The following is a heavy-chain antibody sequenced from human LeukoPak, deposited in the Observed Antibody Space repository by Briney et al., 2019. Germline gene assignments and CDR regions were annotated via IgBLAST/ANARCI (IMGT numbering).Heavy chain of an antibody. CDR1: GGTFSSYA. V-gene: IGHV1-69*05. Sequence: SVKVSCKASGGTFSSYAISWVRQAPGQGLEWMGGISPIFGTANYAQNFQGRVTMTRDTSTSTVYMELSSLRSEDTAVYYCVRVRDGYNDAYDIWGQGTMVTVPS. CDR3: VRVRDGYNDAYDI. J-gene: IGHJ3*02. CDR2: ISPIFGTA. D-gene: IGHD5-24*01.